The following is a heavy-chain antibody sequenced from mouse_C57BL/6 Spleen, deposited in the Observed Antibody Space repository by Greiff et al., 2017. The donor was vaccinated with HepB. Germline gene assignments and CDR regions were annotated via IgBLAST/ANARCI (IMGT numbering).Heavy chain of an antibody. CDR2: ISDGGSYT. J-gene: IGHJ2*01. CDR1: GFTFSSYA. Sequence: EVKLMESGGGLVKPGGSLKLSCAASGFTFSSYAMSWVRQTPEKRLEWVATISDGGSYTYYPDNVKGRFTISRDNAKNNLYLQMSHLQSEDTAMYYCATLYYDYPFFDYWGQGTTLTVSS. V-gene: IGHV5-4*03. CDR3: ATLYYDYPFFDY. D-gene: IGHD2-4*01.